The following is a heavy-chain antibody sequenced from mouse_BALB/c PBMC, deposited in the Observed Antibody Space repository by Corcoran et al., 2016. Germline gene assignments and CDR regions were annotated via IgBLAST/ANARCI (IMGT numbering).Heavy chain of an antibody. CDR3: ARLYPGIAMDY. J-gene: IGHJ4*01. Sequence: EVQLQQSGPELVKPGAAVKMSCKASGYTFTSYVMHWVKHKPGQGLELIGYINPYNDGTKYNEKFKGKATLTSDKSSSTAYMELSSLTSEDSAVYYCARLYPGIAMDYWGQGTSVTVSS. CDR1: GYTFTSYV. CDR2: INPYNDGT. V-gene: IGHV1S136*01.